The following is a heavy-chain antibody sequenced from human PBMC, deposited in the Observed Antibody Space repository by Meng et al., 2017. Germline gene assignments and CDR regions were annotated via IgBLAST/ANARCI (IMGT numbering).Heavy chain of an antibody. J-gene: IGHJ3*02. CDR3: ARSGYRGAFDI. Sequence: GSLRLSCAVSGGSISSSNWWSWVRQPPGKGLEWIGEIYHSGSTNYNPSLKSRVTISVDKSKNQFSLKLSSVAAADTAVYYCARSGYRGAFDIWGQGTMVTVSS. D-gene: IGHD6-25*01. V-gene: IGHV4-4*02. CDR1: GGSISSSNW. CDR2: IYHSGST.